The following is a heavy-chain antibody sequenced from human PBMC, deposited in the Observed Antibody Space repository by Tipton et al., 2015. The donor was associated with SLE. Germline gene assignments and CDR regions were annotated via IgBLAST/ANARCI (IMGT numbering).Heavy chain of an antibody. J-gene: IGHJ6*02. CDR3: ASSTWSHYYYYYAMDV. D-gene: IGHD6-13*01. CDR2: ISAYNDNT. V-gene: IGHV1-18*01. Sequence: QSGAEVKKPGASVKVSCKASGYTFTSYGISWVRRAPGQGLEWMGWISAYNDNTNYSQKLQGRVTMTTDTSTNTAYMELRSLRSDDTAVYYCASSTWSHYYYYYAMDVWGQGTTVTVSS. CDR1: GYTFTSYG.